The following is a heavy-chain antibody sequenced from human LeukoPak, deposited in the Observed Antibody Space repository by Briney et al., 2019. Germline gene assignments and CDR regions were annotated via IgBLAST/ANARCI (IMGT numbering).Heavy chain of an antibody. CDR2: INEDGSEK. D-gene: IGHD3-22*01. CDR3: ARDNYYDSSGLGY. Sequence: GGSLRLSCAPSRFTFSSFWMTWVRQAPGKGLEWVANINEDGSEKYYVDSVKGRFTISRDNAKNSLYLQMNSLRAEDTAVYYCARDNYYDSSGLGYWGQGTLVTVSS. V-gene: IGHV3-7*01. J-gene: IGHJ4*02. CDR1: RFTFSSFW.